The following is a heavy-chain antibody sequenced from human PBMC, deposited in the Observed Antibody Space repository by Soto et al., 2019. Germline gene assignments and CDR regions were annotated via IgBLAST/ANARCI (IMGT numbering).Heavy chain of an antibody. CDR3: ASAYCSSTSCHTRGFLSDYYMAV. V-gene: IGHV1-69*02. J-gene: IGHJ6*03. CDR1: GGTFSSYT. Sequence: QVQLVQSGAEVKKPGSSVKVSCKASGGTFSSYTISWVRQAPGQGLEWMGRIIPILGIANYAQKFQGRVTITADKSKSTAYMELSSMRSEDTAVYYCASAYCSSTSCHTRGFLSDYYMAVWGKGTTVTVSS. D-gene: IGHD2-2*02. CDR2: IIPILGIA.